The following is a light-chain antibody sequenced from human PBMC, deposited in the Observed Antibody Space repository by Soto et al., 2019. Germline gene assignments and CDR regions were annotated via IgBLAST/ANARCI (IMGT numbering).Light chain of an antibody. V-gene: IGKV3-20*01. CDR3: QQYGSSPWT. CDR1: QSVSSSY. CDR2: GAS. J-gene: IGKJ1*01. Sequence: EIVLTQSPGTLSLSPGERATLSCRASQSVSSSYLAWYQQKPGQAPRPLIYGASSRAIGIPDSFSGSGSGTDFTLTNSRLEPEDFAVYYCQQYGSSPWTFGQGTKVEIK.